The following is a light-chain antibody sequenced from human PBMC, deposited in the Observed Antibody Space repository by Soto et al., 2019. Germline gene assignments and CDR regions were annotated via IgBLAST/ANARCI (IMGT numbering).Light chain of an antibody. CDR3: QQYNSYWT. Sequence: DIQMTQSPSTLSASVGDRVTITCRASQGISSWLAWDKQKPGKDPKLRIYDASSLESGVPSRFSGIGSGTEFTLTISSLQPDDFATYYCQQYNSYWTFGQWTKVEIK. CDR2: DAS. CDR1: QGISSW. J-gene: IGKJ1*01. V-gene: IGKV1-5*01.